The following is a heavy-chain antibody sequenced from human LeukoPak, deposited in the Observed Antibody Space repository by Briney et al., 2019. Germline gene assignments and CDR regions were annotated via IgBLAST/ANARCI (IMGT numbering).Heavy chain of an antibody. V-gene: IGHV4-59*01. J-gene: IGHJ4*02. CDR3: ARESSGWYLDY. Sequence: SETLSPTCTVSGAPISGYYGTCIRQPPGKGLEWIGYISYSGSTNYNPSLKSRVTISVDTSTNQFSLKLSSVTAADTAVYYCARESSGWYLDYWGQGTLVTVSS. CDR1: GAPISGYY. D-gene: IGHD6-19*01. CDR2: ISYSGST.